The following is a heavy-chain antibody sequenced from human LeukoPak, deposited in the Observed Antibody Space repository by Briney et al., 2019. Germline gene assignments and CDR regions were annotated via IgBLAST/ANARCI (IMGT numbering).Heavy chain of an antibody. V-gene: IGHV1-69*04. CDR3: ARDTITIRWGGFDY. D-gene: IGHD3-9*01. Sequence: GASVKVSCKASGGTFSSYAISWVRQAPGQGLEWMGRIIPILGIANYAQKFQGRVTITADKSTSTAYMELSSLRSEDTAVYYCARDTITIRWGGFDYWGQGTLVTVSS. CDR1: GGTFSSYA. CDR2: IIPILGIA. J-gene: IGHJ4*02.